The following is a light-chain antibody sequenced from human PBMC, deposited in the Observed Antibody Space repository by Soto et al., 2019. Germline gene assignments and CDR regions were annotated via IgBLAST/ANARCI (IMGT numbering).Light chain of an antibody. J-gene: IGLJ1*01. CDR1: SSNIGAGSD. V-gene: IGLV1-40*01. CDR3: QSYDSSLSGFYV. Sequence: QYVLTQPPSVSGAPGKRVTISCTGSSSNIGAGSDVHWYQQFPGTAPKLLIYANINRPSGVPDRFSGSKSGTSDSLAITGLQAEDEADYYCQSYDSSLSGFYVFGSGTKLTVL. CDR2: ANI.